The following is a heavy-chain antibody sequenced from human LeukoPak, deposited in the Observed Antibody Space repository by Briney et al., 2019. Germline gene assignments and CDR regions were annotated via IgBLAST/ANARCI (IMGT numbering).Heavy chain of an antibody. J-gene: IGHJ5*02. Sequence: ASVKVSCKASGYTFTSYGISWGRQAPGHGLEWRGWISAYNSTTNYAQKLQGRVTMTTDTSTSTAYMELRSLISDDTAVYYCARDLPAIPAAMGNWFDRWGQGTLVTVSS. D-gene: IGHD2-2*01. CDR3: ARDLPAIPAAMGNWFDR. CDR1: GYTFTSYG. V-gene: IGHV1-18*01. CDR2: ISAYNSTT.